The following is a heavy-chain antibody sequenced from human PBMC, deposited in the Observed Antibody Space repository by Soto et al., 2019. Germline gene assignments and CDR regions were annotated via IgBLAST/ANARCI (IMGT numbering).Heavy chain of an antibody. J-gene: IGHJ3*02. CDR2: ISYDGSSK. D-gene: IGHD3-9*01. Sequence: QEKLVESGGGVVQPGRSLRLSCAASGFTFSAYGMHWVRQAPGKGLEWVTVISYDGSSKYYADSVKGRFIISRDNSKNTLYLLMNSLRAEDTAIYYCARDQNILTGHDDFDIWGQGTMVTVSS. V-gene: IGHV3-30*03. CDR3: ARDQNILTGHDDFDI. CDR1: GFTFSAYG.